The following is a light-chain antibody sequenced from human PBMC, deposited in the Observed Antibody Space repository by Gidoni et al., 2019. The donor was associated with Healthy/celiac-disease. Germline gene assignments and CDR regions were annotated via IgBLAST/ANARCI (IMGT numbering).Light chain of an antibody. J-gene: IGKJ2*01. V-gene: IGKV4-1*01. Sequence: DIVMTQSPHSLAVSLGERATINCKSSQSVLYSSNNKNYLAWYQQKPGQPPKLLIYWASTRESGVPDRFSGSGSGTDFTLTNSSLQAEDVAVYYCQQCYSTPYTFGQGTKLEIK. CDR3: QQCYSTPYT. CDR2: WAS. CDR1: QSVLYSSNNKNY.